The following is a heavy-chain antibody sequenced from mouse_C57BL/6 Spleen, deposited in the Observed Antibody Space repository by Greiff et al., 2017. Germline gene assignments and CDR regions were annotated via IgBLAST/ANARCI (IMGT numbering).Heavy chain of an antibody. Sequence: QVQLKESGAELVKPGASVKISCKASGYAFSSYWMNWVKQRPGKGLEWIGQIYPGDGDTNYNGKFKGKATLTADKSSSTAYMQLSSLTSEDSAVYFCASCSYDWYFYVWGTGTTVTVSS. J-gene: IGHJ1*03. CDR1: GYAFSSYW. CDR3: ASCSYDWYFYV. D-gene: IGHD1-1*01. V-gene: IGHV1-80*01. CDR2: IYPGDGDT.